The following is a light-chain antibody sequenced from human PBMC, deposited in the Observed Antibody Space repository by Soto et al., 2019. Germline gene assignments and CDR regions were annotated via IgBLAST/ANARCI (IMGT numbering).Light chain of an antibody. V-gene: IGKV3-20*01. J-gene: IGKJ1*01. CDR2: GAS. Sequence: EIVLTQSPDTLSLSPGERATLSCRASQSVTNDYVAWYQRKPGQAPRLLIYGASYRATDIPRRFSGSGSGTDFTLTITRLEPEDFAVYYCQQYGSSPPTFGQGTKVEIK. CDR3: QQYGSSPPT. CDR1: QSVTNDY.